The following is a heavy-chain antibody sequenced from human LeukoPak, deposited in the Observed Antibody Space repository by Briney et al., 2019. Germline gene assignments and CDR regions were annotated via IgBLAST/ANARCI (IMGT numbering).Heavy chain of an antibody. CDR1: GYTFTGYY. CDR2: INPNSGGT. J-gene: IGHJ3*02. V-gene: IGHV1-2*02. Sequence: GASVKVSCKASGYTFTGYYMHWARQAPGQGLEWMGWINPNSGGTNYAQKFQGRVTMTRDTSISTAYMELSRLRSDDTAVYYCARDGDNGNSDAFDIWGQGTMVTVSS. CDR3: ARDGDNGNSDAFDI. D-gene: IGHD1/OR15-1a*01.